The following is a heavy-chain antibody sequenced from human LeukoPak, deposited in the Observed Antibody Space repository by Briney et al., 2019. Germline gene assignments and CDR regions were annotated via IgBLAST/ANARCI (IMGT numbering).Heavy chain of an antibody. J-gene: IGHJ4*02. CDR1: GFTFSNAW. Sequence: PGGSLRLSCAASGFTFSNAWMSWVRQAPGKGLEWVGRIKSKTDGGTTDYAAPVKGGFTISRDDSKNTLYLQMNSLKTEDTAVYYCTTRLAYDFWSGYYRLGTFDYWGQGTLVTVSS. CDR2: IKSKTDGGTT. CDR3: TTRLAYDFWSGYYRLGTFDY. V-gene: IGHV3-15*01. D-gene: IGHD3-3*01.